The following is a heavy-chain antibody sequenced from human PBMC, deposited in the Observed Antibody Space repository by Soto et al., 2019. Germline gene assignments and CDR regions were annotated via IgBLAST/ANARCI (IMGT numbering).Heavy chain of an antibody. V-gene: IGHV3-23*01. D-gene: IGHD3-9*01. CDR1: GFTFRSYA. J-gene: IGHJ4*01. CDR3: AKDPLRYLDWLVHLPL. Sequence: PGGPLSLSCTASGFTFRSYAMSWVSKAPGKGLEWVSAISGSGGSTYYADSVKGRFTISRDNSKNTLYLQMDSLRAEDTAVYYCAKDPLRYLDWLVHLPLWGQGTLVTVS. CDR2: ISGSGGST.